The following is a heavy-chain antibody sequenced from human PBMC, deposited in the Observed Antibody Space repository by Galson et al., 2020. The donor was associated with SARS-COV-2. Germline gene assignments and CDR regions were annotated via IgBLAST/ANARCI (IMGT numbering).Heavy chain of an antibody. V-gene: IGHV3-30*09. J-gene: IGHJ4*02. CDR1: GFTVSSNY. CDR3: VRDGADVTRGISVPGMPGY. CDR2: ISDDGSNQ. Sequence: QLGESLKISCAASGFTVSSNYMSWVRQAPGKGLEWVAFISDDGSNQYYADPVKGRFAISRDNSKDTLWLQMNSLRTEDTALYFCVRDGADVTRGISVPGMPGYWGQGTRVSVSS. D-gene: IGHD6-19*01.